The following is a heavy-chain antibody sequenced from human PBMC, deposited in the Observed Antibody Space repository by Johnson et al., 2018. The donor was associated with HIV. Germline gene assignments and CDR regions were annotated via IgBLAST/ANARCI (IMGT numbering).Heavy chain of an antibody. Sequence: VHLVESGGGVVRPGGSLRPSCAASGSSFDDYDMNWVRQAPGRGLEWVSVTTWNGGSTNYAASVKGRFTISRDNSKNTLYLQMNSLRAEDTAVYYCAKGVKIFHAFDIWGQGTMVTVSS. CDR3: AKGVKIFHAFDI. V-gene: IGHV3-20*04. J-gene: IGHJ3*02. CDR2: TTWNGGST. CDR1: GSSFDDYD.